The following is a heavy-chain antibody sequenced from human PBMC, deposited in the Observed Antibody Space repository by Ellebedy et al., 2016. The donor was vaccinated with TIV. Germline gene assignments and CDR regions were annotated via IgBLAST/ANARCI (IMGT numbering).Heavy chain of an antibody. CDR3: ARDEGSYGN. V-gene: IGHV3-21*06. CDR2: ISSGSSYI. D-gene: IGHD5-18*01. CDR1: GFTFSHSA. Sequence: PGGSLRLSCAASGFTFSHSAMNWVRQAPGKGLEWVSSISSGSSYIYYADSVKGRFTISRDNAKSSLYLQMSSLRAEDTAVYYCARDEGSYGNWGQGTLVTVSS. J-gene: IGHJ4*02.